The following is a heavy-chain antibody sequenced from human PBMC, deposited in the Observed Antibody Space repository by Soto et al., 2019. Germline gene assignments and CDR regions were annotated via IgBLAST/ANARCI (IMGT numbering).Heavy chain of an antibody. CDR2: IIPILGIA. Sequence: SVKVSCKASGGTFSSYTISWVRQAPGQGVEWMGRIIPILGIANYAQKFQGRATITADKSTSTAYMELSSLRSEDTAVYYCARESYSGYDLGIWGQGTMVTVSS. V-gene: IGHV1-69*04. CDR3: ARESYSGYDLGI. D-gene: IGHD5-12*01. CDR1: GGTFSSYT. J-gene: IGHJ3*02.